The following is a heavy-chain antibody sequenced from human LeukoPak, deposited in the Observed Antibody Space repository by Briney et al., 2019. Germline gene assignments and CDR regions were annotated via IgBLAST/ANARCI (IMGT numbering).Heavy chain of an antibody. Sequence: TSETLSLTCAVYGGSFSVYYWSWIRQPPGKGLEWIGEINHSGSTNYNPSLKSRVTISVDTSKNQFSLKLSSVTAADTAVYYCARRYYYYYGMDVWGQGTTVTVSS. CDR1: GGSFSVYY. V-gene: IGHV4-34*01. J-gene: IGHJ6*02. CDR3: ARRYYYYYGMDV. CDR2: INHSGST.